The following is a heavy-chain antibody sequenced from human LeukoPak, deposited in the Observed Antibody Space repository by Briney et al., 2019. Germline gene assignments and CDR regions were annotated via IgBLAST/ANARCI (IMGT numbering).Heavy chain of an antibody. V-gene: IGHV1-46*01. Sequence: ASVKVSCKASGYTFTSYYMHWVRQAPGQGLGWMGIINPSGGSTSYAQKFQGRVTMTRDTSTSTVYMELSSLRSEDTAVYYCAGIAAAGTKHHYYYYGMDVWGQGTTVTVSS. CDR2: INPSGGST. CDR3: AGIAAAGTKHHYYYYGMDV. D-gene: IGHD6-13*01. J-gene: IGHJ6*02. CDR1: GYTFTSYY.